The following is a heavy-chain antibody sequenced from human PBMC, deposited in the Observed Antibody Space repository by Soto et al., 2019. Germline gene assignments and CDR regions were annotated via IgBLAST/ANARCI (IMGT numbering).Heavy chain of an antibody. V-gene: IGHV3-23*01. Sequence: GGSLRLSCAASGFTFRSYAMSWIRQAPGKGLEWVSAIGDNGVNTYYADSVKGRFTISRDNSRNTLYLQMNSLRPGDTAVYYCEKRSTYSSTERYFDYWGQGSLVTVSS. D-gene: IGHD2-15*01. CDR2: IGDNGVNT. CDR1: GFTFRSYA. CDR3: EKRSTYSSTERYFDY. J-gene: IGHJ4*02.